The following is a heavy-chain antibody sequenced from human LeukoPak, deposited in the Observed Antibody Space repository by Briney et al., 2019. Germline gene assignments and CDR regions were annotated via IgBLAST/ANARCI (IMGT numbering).Heavy chain of an antibody. CDR2: IDWDDDK. D-gene: IGHD6-13*01. CDR1: GFSLSTSGMC. CDR3: ARTLARIAAAGPFDY. Sequence: SGPALVKPTQTLTLTCTFSGFSLSTSGMCVNWIRQPPGKALEWLARIDWDDDKYYSTSLKTRLTISKDTSKNQVVLTMTNMDPVDTATYYCARTLARIAAAGPFDYWGQGILVTVSS. V-gene: IGHV2-70*11. J-gene: IGHJ4*02.